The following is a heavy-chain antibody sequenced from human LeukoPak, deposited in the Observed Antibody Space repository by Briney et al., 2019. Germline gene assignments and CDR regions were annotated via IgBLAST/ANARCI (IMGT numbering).Heavy chain of an antibody. CDR2: ISRGSIT. Sequence: GGSLRLSCAASGFTFSTSAMSWVRQAPGKGLEWVSGISRGSITYYADSVKGRFTISRDNSQNTLYLQMNSLRAEDTAVYYCAKGISNWGNLDYWGQGTLVTVSS. V-gene: IGHV3-23*01. D-gene: IGHD7-27*01. CDR3: AKGISNWGNLDY. J-gene: IGHJ4*02. CDR1: GFTFSTSA.